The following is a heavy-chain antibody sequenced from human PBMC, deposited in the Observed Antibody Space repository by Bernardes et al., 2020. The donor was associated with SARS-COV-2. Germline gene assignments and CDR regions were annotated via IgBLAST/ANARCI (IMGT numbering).Heavy chain of an antibody. CDR1: GFRFSEYA. CDR2: ISSRSTTI. CDR3: ARGRGAVAPMDH. J-gene: IGHJ4*02. V-gene: IGHV3-48*01. D-gene: IGHD1-26*01. Sequence: GGSLRLSCEASGFRFSEYAMNWVRQAPGKGLEWLSYISSRSTTIYVADTVKGRFAISRDNAKNSVYLQMNSLRAEDTAVYYCARGRGAVAPMDHWGQGTLVTVSS.